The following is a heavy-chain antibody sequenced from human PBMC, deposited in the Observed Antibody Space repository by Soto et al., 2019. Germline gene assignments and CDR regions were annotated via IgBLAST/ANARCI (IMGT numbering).Heavy chain of an antibody. Sequence: QLQLQESGPGLVKPSETLSLTCTVSGGSISSSSYYWGWIRQPPGKGLEWIGSIYYSGSTYYNPSLTSRVPISLDTSKTHLSLKLSSVTAAHTAVYYCASRGALSSSDYGAFAIWGQGTMVTVSS. V-gene: IGHV4-39*01. CDR3: ASRGALSSSDYGAFAI. D-gene: IGHD3-16*01. J-gene: IGHJ3*02. CDR1: GGSISSSSYY. CDR2: IYYSGST.